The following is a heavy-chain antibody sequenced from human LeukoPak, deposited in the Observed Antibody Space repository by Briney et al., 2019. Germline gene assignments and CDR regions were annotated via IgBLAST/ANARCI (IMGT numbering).Heavy chain of an antibody. V-gene: IGHV3-21*01. CDR2: ISTSSSYI. CDR3: ARDRVEYCSGGSCSNFDS. Sequence: GGSLRLSCAASGFTLSSYSMNWVRLAPGKGLEWVSSISTSSSYIYYADSVKGRFTISRHNAKKSLYLQMNSLRAEDTAVYYCARDRVEYCSGGSCSNFDSWGQGTLVTVSS. D-gene: IGHD2-15*01. CDR1: GFTLSSYS. J-gene: IGHJ4*02.